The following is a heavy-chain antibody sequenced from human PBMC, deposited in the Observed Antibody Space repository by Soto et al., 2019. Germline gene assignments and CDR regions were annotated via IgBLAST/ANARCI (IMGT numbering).Heavy chain of an antibody. CDR1: GYTFTSYG. D-gene: IGHD1-1*01. V-gene: IGHV1-18*01. CDR3: ARGRYGDY. J-gene: IGHJ4*02. CDR2: ISAHNGNT. Sequence: QVHLVQSGAEVKKPGASVKVSCKASGYTFTSYGITWVRQAPGQGLEWMGWISAHNGNTDYAQKLQGRVIVTRDTSTSTAYMELRCLISDDTVVYYCARGRYGDYWGQGALVTVTS.